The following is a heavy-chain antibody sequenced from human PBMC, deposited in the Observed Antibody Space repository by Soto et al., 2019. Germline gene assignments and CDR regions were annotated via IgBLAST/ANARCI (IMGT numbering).Heavy chain of an antibody. Sequence: GGSLRLSCAASGFTFSNAWMNWVRQAPGKGLEWVGRIKSKTDGGTTDYAAPVKGRFTISRDDSENTLYLQMNSLKTEDTAVYYCTTGSYSGYDLFGYYFDYWGQGTLVTVSS. D-gene: IGHD5-12*01. CDR1: GFTFSNAW. CDR2: IKSKTDGGTT. V-gene: IGHV3-15*07. J-gene: IGHJ4*02. CDR3: TTGSYSGYDLFGYYFDY.